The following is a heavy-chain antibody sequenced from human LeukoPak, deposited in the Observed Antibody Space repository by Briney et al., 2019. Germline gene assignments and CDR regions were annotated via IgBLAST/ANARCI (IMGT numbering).Heavy chain of an antibody. Sequence: PSETLSLTCTVSGGSISSGGYYWSWIRQHPGKGLEWVGYIYYSGSTYYNPSLKSRVTISVDTSKNQFSLKLSSVTAADTAVYYCASYSIGSVNLGYWGQGTLVTVSS. CDR1: GGSISSGGYY. D-gene: IGHD3-22*01. CDR3: ASYSIGSVNLGY. V-gene: IGHV4-31*03. CDR2: IYYSGST. J-gene: IGHJ4*02.